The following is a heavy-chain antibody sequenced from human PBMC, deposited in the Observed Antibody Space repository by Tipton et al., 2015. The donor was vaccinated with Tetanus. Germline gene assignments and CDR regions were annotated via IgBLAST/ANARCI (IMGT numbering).Heavy chain of an antibody. Sequence: QLVQSGPEVKKPGESLTISCKASGYNFATFWIGWVRQKPGKGLEWMGIIYPGDSSVRYSPTFEGQVTFSADRSTTTAYLQWDRLKVSDTAMYFCARHGWGTSCSWFDPWGQGTLVTVSS. CDR2: IYPGDSSV. CDR3: ARHGWGTSCSWFDP. J-gene: IGHJ5*02. V-gene: IGHV5-51*01. D-gene: IGHD3-10*01. CDR1: GYNFATFW.